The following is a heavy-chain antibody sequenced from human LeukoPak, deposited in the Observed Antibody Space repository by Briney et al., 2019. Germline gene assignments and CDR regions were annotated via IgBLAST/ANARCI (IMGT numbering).Heavy chain of an antibody. Sequence: GGSLRLSCAASGFTFSNYWMHCVRQAPGKGLVWVSRINSDGSITSYADFVKGRFTISRDNAKNTLYLQMNSLRAEDTAVYYCARVEARIAVVYWGQGTLVTVSS. D-gene: IGHD6-19*01. CDR3: ARVEARIAVVY. V-gene: IGHV3-74*01. CDR1: GFTFSNYW. CDR2: INSDGSIT. J-gene: IGHJ4*02.